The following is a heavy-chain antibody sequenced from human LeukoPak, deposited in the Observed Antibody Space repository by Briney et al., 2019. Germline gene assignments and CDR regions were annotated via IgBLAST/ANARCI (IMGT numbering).Heavy chain of an antibody. Sequence: KPGGSLRLSCAASGFTFSDYYMSWIRQTPGRGLEGVSYISSSGSNIYYADSVKGQFTISRDNAKNSLYLQMNSLRAEDTAVYYCARGLFLLSGYMDVWGKGTTVTVSS. V-gene: IGHV3-11*04. CDR3: ARGLFLLSGYMDV. CDR1: GFTFSDYY. J-gene: IGHJ6*03. CDR2: ISSSGSNI. D-gene: IGHD2-2*01.